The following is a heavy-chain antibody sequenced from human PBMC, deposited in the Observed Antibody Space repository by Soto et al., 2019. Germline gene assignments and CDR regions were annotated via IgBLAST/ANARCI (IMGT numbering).Heavy chain of an antibody. D-gene: IGHD6-19*01. CDR3: AKRRGSGWFCFDF. V-gene: IGHV3-23*01. Sequence: EVPLLESGGGLVQPGGSLRLSCAASGFTFRNYAMNWVRQAPGKGLEWVAEMSGSGTTTLYADSVKDRFTISRDNSNKTVFLQMNSLRADDTAVYYCAKRRGSGWFCFDFWGQGTLVTVSS. CDR2: MSGSGTTT. J-gene: IGHJ4*02. CDR1: GFTFRNYA.